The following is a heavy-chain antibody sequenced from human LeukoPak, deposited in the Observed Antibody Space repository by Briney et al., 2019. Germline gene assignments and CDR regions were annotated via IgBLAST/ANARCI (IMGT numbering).Heavy chain of an antibody. CDR3: ARDRGYSYGYGYYYYGMDV. Sequence: PGGSLRLSCAASGFTFSSYSMNWVRQAPGKGLEWVSYISSSSSTIYYADSVKGRFTISRDNAKNSLYLQMNSLRAEDTAVYYCARDRGYSYGYGYYYYGMDVWGQGTTVTVSS. CDR1: GFTFSSYS. J-gene: IGHJ6*02. D-gene: IGHD5-18*01. CDR2: ISSSSSTI. V-gene: IGHV3-48*04.